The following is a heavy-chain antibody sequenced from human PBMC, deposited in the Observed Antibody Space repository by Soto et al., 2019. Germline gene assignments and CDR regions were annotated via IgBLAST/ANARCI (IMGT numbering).Heavy chain of an antibody. CDR1: GFTFSSYG. V-gene: IGHV3-33*01. CDR3: ARDPRNWNYFPRSYYYMDV. CDR2: IWYDGTNK. Sequence: QVQLVESGGGVVQPGRSLRLSCAASGFTFSSYGMHWVRQAPGKGLEWVAVIWYDGTNKYYTDSVKGRFTISRDNSKNTLYLQMNSPRAEDTAVYYCARDPRNWNYFPRSYYYMDVWGEGTTVTVSS. D-gene: IGHD1-7*01. J-gene: IGHJ6*03.